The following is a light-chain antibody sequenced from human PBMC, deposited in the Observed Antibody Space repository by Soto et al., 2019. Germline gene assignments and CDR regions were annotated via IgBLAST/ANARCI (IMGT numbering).Light chain of an antibody. CDR3: QQYNNWPWT. Sequence: IVMTQPPATLSVSPGGRATLSCRASQSISDTFAWYQQKPGQAPRLLIYSASARATGFPARFSGSVSGTDFTLTISSLQSEDFAVYYCQQYNNWPWTFGQGTKVEIK. V-gene: IGKV3-15*01. J-gene: IGKJ1*01. CDR1: QSISDT. CDR2: SAS.